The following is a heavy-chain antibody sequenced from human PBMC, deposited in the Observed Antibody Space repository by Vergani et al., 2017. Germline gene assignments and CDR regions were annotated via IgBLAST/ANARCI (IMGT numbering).Heavy chain of an antibody. D-gene: IGHD2-2*01. V-gene: IGHV3-21*01. J-gene: IGHJ4*02. CDR1: GFTFSSYS. CDR2: ISSSSSYI. Sequence: VQLVESGGGLVKPGGSLRLSCAASGFTFSSYSMNWVRQAPGKGLEWVSSISSSSSYIYYADSVKGRFTISRDNAKNSLYLQMNSLRAEDTAVYYCARDYCSSTSCHLFDYWGQGTLVTVSS. CDR3: ARDYCSSTSCHLFDY.